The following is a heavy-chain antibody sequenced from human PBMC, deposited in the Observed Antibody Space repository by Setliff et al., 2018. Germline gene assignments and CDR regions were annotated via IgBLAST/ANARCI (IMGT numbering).Heavy chain of an antibody. CDR3: ARAPPNRYSGSYEYFYMDS. J-gene: IGHJ4*02. Sequence: SETLSLTCTVSGGSISSYYWSWIRQPPGKGLEWIGYIYASGSTNYNPSLKSRVTLSVDTSKNQLSLKVSSVTAADTAVYYCARAPPNRYSGSYEYFYMDSWGQGPLVTVSS. CDR1: GGSISSYY. CDR2: IYASGST. D-gene: IGHD1-26*01. V-gene: IGHV4-4*08.